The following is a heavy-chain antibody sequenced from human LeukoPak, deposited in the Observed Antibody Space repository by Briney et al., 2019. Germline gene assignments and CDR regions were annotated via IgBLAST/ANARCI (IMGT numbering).Heavy chain of an antibody. D-gene: IGHD3-22*01. CDR3: ARDLEEVIITAHAFDV. J-gene: IGHJ3*01. V-gene: IGHV1-69*01. CDR1: GGSFSSDA. CDR2: FLPMFASTTV. Sequence: SVKVSCKASGGSFSSDAISWVRQAPGQRPEWVGGFLPMFASTTVDYAQKFRGRATITADESTSTAYLELSRLTSEDTAVYYCARDLEEVIITAHAFDVWGPGTMVTVSS.